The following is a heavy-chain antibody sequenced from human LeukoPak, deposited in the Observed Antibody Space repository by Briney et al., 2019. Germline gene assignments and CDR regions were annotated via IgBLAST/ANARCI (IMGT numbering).Heavy chain of an antibody. CDR2: IYDSGST. Sequence: SETLSLTCTVSGGSIRSSYYYWGWIRQPPGKGLEWIGSIYDSGSTYYNPSLKSRVTISVDTSKNQFSLKLSSVTAADTAVYYCASFLITIFGEGRGYYYGMDVWGQGTTVTVSS. V-gene: IGHV4-39*01. CDR3: ASFLITIFGEGRGYYYGMDV. D-gene: IGHD3-3*01. J-gene: IGHJ6*02. CDR1: GGSIRSSYYY.